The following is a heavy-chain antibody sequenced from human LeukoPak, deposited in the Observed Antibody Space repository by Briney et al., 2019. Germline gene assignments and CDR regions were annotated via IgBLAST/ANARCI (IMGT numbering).Heavy chain of an antibody. D-gene: IGHD1-14*01. J-gene: IGHJ5*02. CDR3: AREETGEPYNWFDP. Sequence: PSETLSLTCNVSGGSLSSYYWSWIRQPPGKGLEWIGYIYYSGSTNYNPSLKSRVTISVDTSKNQFSLKLSSVTAADTAVYYCAREETGEPYNWFDPWGQGTLVTVSS. CDR1: GGSLSSYY. V-gene: IGHV4-59*12. CDR2: IYYSGST.